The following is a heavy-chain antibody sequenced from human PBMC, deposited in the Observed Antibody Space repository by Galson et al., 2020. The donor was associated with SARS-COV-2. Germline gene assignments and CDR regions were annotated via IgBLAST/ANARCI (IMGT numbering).Heavy chain of an antibody. Sequence: SETLSLTCAVSGTSISTGSYSWNWIRQPPGKGLEWIGYTSHSGGTYYNPSLKSLVTISGDRSKNQFSLRPSSVTAADTAVYYCARLHYGEYAPEAFDIWGPGTRVTVAS. CDR2: TSHSGGT. V-gene: IGHV4-30-2*01. J-gene: IGHJ3*02. CDR1: GTSISTGSYS. CDR3: ARLHYGEYAPEAFDI. D-gene: IGHD4-17*01.